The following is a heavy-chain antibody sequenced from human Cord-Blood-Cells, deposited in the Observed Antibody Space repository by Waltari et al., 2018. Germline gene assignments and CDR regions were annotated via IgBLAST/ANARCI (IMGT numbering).Heavy chain of an antibody. V-gene: IGHV1-24*01. CDR1: GYTLPELS. CDR2: FEPEDDET. CDR3: ATWYVTQKKGFDY. Sequence: QVQPVQFVAEVKNPAAPVNVSGKGCGYTLPELSMHRVRQAPEQGLEWMGVFEPEDDETIYPQKFQGRVTMTEDTSTDRAYMELSSLRSEDTAVYYCATWYVTQKKGFDYWGQGNLVTVFS. D-gene: IGHD2-15*01. J-gene: IGHJ4*02.